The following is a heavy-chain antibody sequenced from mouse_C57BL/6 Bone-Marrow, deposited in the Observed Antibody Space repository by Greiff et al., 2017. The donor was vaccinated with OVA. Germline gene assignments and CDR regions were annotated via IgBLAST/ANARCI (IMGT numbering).Heavy chain of an antibody. Sequence: VKVVESGAELARPGASVKLSCKASGYTFTSYGISWVKQRTGQGLEWIGEIYPRSGNTYYNEKFKGKATLTADKSSSTAYMELRSLTSEDSAVYFCAGSYDGYHFDVWGTGTTVTVSS. J-gene: IGHJ1*03. CDR1: GYTFTSYG. CDR2: IYPRSGNT. V-gene: IGHV1-81*01. CDR3: AGSYDGYHFDV. D-gene: IGHD2-3*01.